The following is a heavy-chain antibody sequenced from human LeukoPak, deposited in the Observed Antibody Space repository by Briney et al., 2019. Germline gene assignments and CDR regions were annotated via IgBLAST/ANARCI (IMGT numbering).Heavy chain of an antibody. CDR3: ARRTLGYCSGGSCRPFDY. D-gene: IGHD2-15*01. J-gene: IGHJ4*02. V-gene: IGHV4-34*01. Sequence: PSETLSLTCAVYGGSFSGYYWSWIRQPPGKGLEWIGEINHSGSTNYNPSLKSRVTISADTSKNQFSLKLSSVTAADTAVYYCARRTLGYCSGGSCRPFDYWAQGTRVTVSS. CDR1: GGSFSGYY. CDR2: INHSGST.